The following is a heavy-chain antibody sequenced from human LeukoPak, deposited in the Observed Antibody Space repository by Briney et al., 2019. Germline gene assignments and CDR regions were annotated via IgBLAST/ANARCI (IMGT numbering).Heavy chain of an antibody. CDR3: ARESAAAGIYYYYYMDV. V-gene: IGHV4-59*01. CDR1: GGSISSYY. D-gene: IGHD6-13*01. CDR2: IYYSGST. J-gene: IGHJ6*03. Sequence: SETLSLTCTVFGGSISSYYWSWIRQPSGKGLEWIGYIYYSGSTNYNPSLKSRVTISVDTSENQFSLKLSSVTAADTAVYYCARESAAAGIYYYYYMDVWGKGATVTVSS.